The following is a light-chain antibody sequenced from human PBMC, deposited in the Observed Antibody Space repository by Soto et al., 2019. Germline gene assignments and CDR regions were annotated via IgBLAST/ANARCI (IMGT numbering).Light chain of an antibody. Sequence: EIVLTQSPATLSLSPGERATLSCRASQSVSSSYLAWYQQKPGQAPRLLIYGASSRPTGIPDRFSGSGSGTDFTLTISRLEPEDFAVYYCQQYGSSPITFGHGTRLEIK. J-gene: IGKJ5*01. CDR3: QQYGSSPIT. CDR2: GAS. CDR1: QSVSSSY. V-gene: IGKV3-20*01.